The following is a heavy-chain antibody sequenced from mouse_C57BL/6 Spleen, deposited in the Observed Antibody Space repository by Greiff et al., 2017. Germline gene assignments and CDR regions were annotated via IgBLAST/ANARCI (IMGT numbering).Heavy chain of an antibody. CDR3: ARHDLITTVVATPFDY. CDR1: GFTFSSYG. V-gene: IGHV5-6*01. D-gene: IGHD1-1*01. J-gene: IGHJ2*01. Sequence: EVQRVESGGDLVKPGGSLKLSCAASGFTFSSYGMSWVRQTPDKRLEWVATISSGGSYTYYPDSVKGRFTISRDNAKNTLYLQMSSLKSEDTAMYYCARHDLITTVVATPFDYWGQGTTLTVSS. CDR2: ISSGGSYT.